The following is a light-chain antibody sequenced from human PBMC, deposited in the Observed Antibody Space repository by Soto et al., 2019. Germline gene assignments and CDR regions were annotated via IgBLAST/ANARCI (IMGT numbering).Light chain of an antibody. CDR2: SNN. Sequence: QSVLTQPPSASGTPVQRVSISGSGNSSNIGSNTVNWSHQLPGTAPTLLIKSNNQRPSGIPDRFSGSKSSTSASLAISGLLSEDEADYYCATWDDSLNGWVFGGGTKLTVL. CDR3: ATWDDSLNGWV. V-gene: IGLV1-44*01. J-gene: IGLJ3*02. CDR1: SSNIGSNT.